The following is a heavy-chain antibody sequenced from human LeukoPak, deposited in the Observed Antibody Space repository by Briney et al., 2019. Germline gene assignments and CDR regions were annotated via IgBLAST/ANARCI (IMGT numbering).Heavy chain of an antibody. CDR3: ARDSSANAFDI. CDR2: IRYDGRNK. D-gene: IGHD3-10*01. Sequence: GGSLRLSCAASGFTFSSYGMHWVRQAPGKGLDWVAFIRYDGRNKYYADSVKGRFTISRDNSKNTLYLQMNSLRAEDTAVYYCARDSSANAFDIWGQGTMVTVSS. CDR1: GFTFSSYG. V-gene: IGHV3-30*02. J-gene: IGHJ3*02.